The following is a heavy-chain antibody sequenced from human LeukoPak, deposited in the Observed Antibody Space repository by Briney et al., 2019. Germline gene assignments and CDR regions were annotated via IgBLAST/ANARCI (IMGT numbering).Heavy chain of an antibody. CDR3: ARSRIQLWSLSGARNWFDP. J-gene: IGHJ5*02. D-gene: IGHD5-18*01. CDR2: INHSGST. V-gene: IGHV4-34*01. Sequence: SETLSLTCAVYGGSFSGYYWSWIRQPPGKGLEWIGEINHSGSTNYNPSLKGRVTIPVDTSKNQFSLKLSSVTAADTAVYYCARSRIQLWSLSGARNWFDPWGQGTLVTVSS. CDR1: GGSFSGYY.